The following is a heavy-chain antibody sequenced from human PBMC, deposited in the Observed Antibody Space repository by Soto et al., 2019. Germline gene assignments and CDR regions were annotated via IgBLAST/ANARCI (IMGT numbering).Heavy chain of an antibody. Sequence: QVQLVQSGAEVKKPGSSVKVSCKASGGTFSNYAISWVRQAPGQGLEWMGGITPFFGTANYAQKFQGRITISADETITSANLELCRGCFEESAASFCLQALGSAVDGQGRFDLWCRGALVTV. CDR1: GGTFSNYA. D-gene: IGHD6-19*01. CDR2: ITPFFGTA. V-gene: IGHV1-69*12. J-gene: IGHJ2*01. CDR3: LQALGSAVDGQGRFDL.